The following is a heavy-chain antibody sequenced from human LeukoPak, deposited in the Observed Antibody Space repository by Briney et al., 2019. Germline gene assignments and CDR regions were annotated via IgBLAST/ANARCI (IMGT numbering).Heavy chain of an antibody. CDR1: GYTFTNYG. D-gene: IGHD3-3*01. J-gene: IGHJ4*02. CDR3: ARVLRYDFWSAYYFDY. CDR2: ISTYNGNT. Sequence: ASVKVSCKASGYTFTNYGISWVRQAPGQGLEWMAWISTYNGNTNYAQKVQGRVTMTTDTSTSTAYMELRSLRSDDTAVYYCARVLRYDFWSAYYFDYWGQGTLVTVSS. V-gene: IGHV1-18*01.